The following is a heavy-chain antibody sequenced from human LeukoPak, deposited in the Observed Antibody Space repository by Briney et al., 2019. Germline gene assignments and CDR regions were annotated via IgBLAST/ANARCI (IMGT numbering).Heavy chain of an antibody. CDR2: IYYSGST. Sequence: PSETLSLTCTVSGGSISSGGYYWSWIRQHPGKGLEWIGYIYYSGSTYYNPSLKSRVTISVDTSKNQFSLKLSSVTAADTAVYYCARRLDSSGYTGWFDPWGQGTLVTVSS. J-gene: IGHJ5*02. CDR1: GGSISSGGYY. D-gene: IGHD3-22*01. V-gene: IGHV4-31*03. CDR3: ARRLDSSGYTGWFDP.